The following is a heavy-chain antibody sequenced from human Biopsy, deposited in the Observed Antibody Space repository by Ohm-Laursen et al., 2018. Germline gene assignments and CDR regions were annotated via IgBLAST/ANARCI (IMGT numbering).Heavy chain of an antibody. Sequence: GTLSLTCTVSGGSLNFYYWSWIRQPPGKGLEWIGYMYYSGGTKYSPSLKNRVTVSFDTSRNQFSLKLTSMTPADTAVYYCVRGRSPATYWGQGALVIVSS. D-gene: IGHD3-16*01. V-gene: IGHV4-59*01. CDR3: VRGRSPATY. CDR1: GGSLNFYY. J-gene: IGHJ4*02. CDR2: MYYSGGT.